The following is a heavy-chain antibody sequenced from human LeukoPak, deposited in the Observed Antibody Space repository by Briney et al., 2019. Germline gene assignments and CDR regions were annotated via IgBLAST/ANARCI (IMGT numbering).Heavy chain of an antibody. CDR3: ARNSGYDDYYHGMDV. CDR2: ISTYNGDT. CDR1: GYTFTSYG. Sequence: ASVEVSCKASGYTFTSYGISWVRQAPGQGLEWMGWISTYNGDTNYAQKLQGRVTMTTDTSTSTAYMELSSLRSEDTAVYYCARNSGYDDYYHGMDVWGQGTTVTVSS. J-gene: IGHJ6*02. V-gene: IGHV1-18*01. D-gene: IGHD5-12*01.